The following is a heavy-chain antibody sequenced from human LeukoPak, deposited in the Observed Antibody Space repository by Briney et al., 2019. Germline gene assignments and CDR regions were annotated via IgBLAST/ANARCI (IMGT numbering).Heavy chain of an antibody. V-gene: IGHV1-8*01. J-gene: IGHJ6*02. CDR2: MNPNSGNT. Sequence: ASVKVSCKASGYTFTSYDINWVRQATGQGLEWMGWMNPNSGNTGYAQKFQGRVTMTRSTSISTAYMELSSLRSEDTAVYYCARILDFWSGPTHSYYYGMDVWGQGTTVTVSS. CDR1: GYTFTSYD. CDR3: ARILDFWSGPTHSYYYGMDV. D-gene: IGHD3-3*01.